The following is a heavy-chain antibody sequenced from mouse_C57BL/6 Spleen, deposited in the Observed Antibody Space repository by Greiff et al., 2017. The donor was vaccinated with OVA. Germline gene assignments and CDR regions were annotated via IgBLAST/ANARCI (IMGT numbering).Heavy chain of an antibody. CDR3: ANHGGSSYVYYFDY. V-gene: IGHV5-6*01. CDR2: ISSGGSYT. J-gene: IGHJ2*01. CDR1: GFTFSSYG. D-gene: IGHD1-1*01. Sequence: EVKLMESGGDLVKPGGSLKLSCAASGFTFSSYGMSWVRQTPDKRLEWVATISSGGSYTYYPDSVKGRFTISRDNAKNTLYLQMTSLKSEDTAKNDSANHGGSSYVYYFDYWGQGTTLTVSS.